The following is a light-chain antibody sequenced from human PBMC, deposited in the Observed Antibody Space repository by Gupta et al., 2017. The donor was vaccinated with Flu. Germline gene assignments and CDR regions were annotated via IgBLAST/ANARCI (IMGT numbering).Light chain of an antibody. CDR1: SGTIADTD. Sequence: FLLTQPHSVSASPREAVTIPCARRSGTIADTDGEWYQQRPSGRARTGIYQDDKRLSGGPDRLSGCIDSASNAASLTMSGLQSEDEATDYCQAYSYESGALWVFGGGTELTVL. J-gene: IGLJ3*02. V-gene: IGLV6-57*01. CDR3: QAYSYESGALWV. CDR2: QDD.